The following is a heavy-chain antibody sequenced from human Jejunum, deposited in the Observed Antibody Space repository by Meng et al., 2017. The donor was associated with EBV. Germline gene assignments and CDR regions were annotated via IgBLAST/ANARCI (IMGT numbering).Heavy chain of an antibody. Sequence: VQLVQSGGEGKKPGASVKVSWKASEYTFSDYYIHLVRQAPGQGLEWVGRISPNRGDTSSAQKFQGRVTMTRDTSISTVYMELSSLRSDDTAVYYCADEKAVPAVWGQGTLVTVSS. D-gene: IGHD2-2*01. CDR3: ADEKAVPAV. CDR1: EYTFSDYY. CDR2: ISPNRGDT. J-gene: IGHJ4*02. V-gene: IGHV1-2*06.